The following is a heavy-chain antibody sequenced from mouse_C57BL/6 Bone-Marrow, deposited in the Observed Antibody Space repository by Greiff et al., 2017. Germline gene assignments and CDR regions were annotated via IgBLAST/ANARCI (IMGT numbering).Heavy chain of an antibody. J-gene: IGHJ2*01. CDR3: ARALTGPYYFDY. Sequence: EVMLVESEGGLVQPGSSMKLSCTASGFTFSDYYMAWVRQVPEKGLEWVANINYDGSSTYYLDSLKSRFIISRDNAKNILYLQMSSLKSEDTATYYCARALTGPYYFDYWGQGTTLTVSS. V-gene: IGHV5-16*01. D-gene: IGHD4-1*01. CDR2: INYDGSST. CDR1: GFTFSDYY.